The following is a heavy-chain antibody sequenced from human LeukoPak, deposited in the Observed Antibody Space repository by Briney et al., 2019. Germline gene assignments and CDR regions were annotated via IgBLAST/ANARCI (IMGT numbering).Heavy chain of an antibody. Sequence: PSETLSLTCAVYGGSFNGYYWSWIRQPPGKGLEWIGEINHSGSTNYSPSLKSRVTLSVDTSKNQFSLRLSSVTAADTAVYYCARGLVDPSAFDIWGQGTMVTVSS. CDR3: ARGLVDPSAFDI. D-gene: IGHD2-21*01. V-gene: IGHV4-34*01. CDR2: INHSGST. J-gene: IGHJ3*02. CDR1: GGSFNGYY.